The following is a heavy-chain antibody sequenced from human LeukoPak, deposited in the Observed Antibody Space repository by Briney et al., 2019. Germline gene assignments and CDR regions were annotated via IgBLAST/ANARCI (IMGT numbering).Heavy chain of an antibody. CDR2: ISAYNGNT. CDR1: GYTFTSYG. D-gene: IGHD2-21*02. V-gene: IGHV1-18*01. CDR3: ARGGGVAYCGGDCPGWLDY. J-gene: IGHJ4*02. Sequence: ASVKVSCKASGYTFTSYGISWVRQAPGQGLEWMGWISAYNGNTNYAQKLQGRVTMTTDTSTSTAYMELRSLRSDDTAVYYCARGGGVAYCGGDCPGWLDYWGQGTLVTVSS.